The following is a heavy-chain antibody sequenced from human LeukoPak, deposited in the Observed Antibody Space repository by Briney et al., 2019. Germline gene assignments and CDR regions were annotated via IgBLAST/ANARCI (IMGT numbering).Heavy chain of an antibody. J-gene: IGHJ4*02. V-gene: IGHV1-46*01. D-gene: IGHD1-1*01. CDR1: GYTFTSYY. Sequence: ASVKVSCKASGYTFTSYYMHWVRQAPGQGLEWMGIINPSVVGTSYTQNFQGIVTITRETSTSTVYIELSSLRSEDTAVYYCAGGNEGNFDYWGQGTLVTVSS. CDR2: INPSVVGT. CDR3: AGGNEGNFDY.